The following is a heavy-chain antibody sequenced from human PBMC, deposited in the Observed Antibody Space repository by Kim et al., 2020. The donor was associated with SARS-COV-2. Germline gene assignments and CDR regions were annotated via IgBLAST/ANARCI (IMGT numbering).Heavy chain of an antibody. CDR2: IIPILGIA. Sequence: SVKVSCKASGGTFSSYAISWVRQAPGQGLEWMGRIIPILGIANYAQKFQGRVTITADKSTSTAYMELSSLRSEDTAVYYCARDRSGYDCRIVPCGYYYYGMDVWGQGTTVTVSS. D-gene: IGHD5-12*01. CDR1: GGTFSSYA. J-gene: IGHJ6*02. CDR3: ARDRSGYDCRIVPCGYYYYGMDV. V-gene: IGHV1-69*04.